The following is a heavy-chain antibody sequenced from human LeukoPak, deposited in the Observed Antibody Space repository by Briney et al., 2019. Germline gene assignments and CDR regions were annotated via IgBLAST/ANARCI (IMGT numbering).Heavy chain of an antibody. Sequence: GGSLRLSCAASGFTFSSYAMSWVRQAPGKGLEWVSAISGSGGSTYYADSVKGRFTISRDNSKNTLYLQMNSLRAEDTAVYYCAKDWSWFPDIEVVVAATSDYWGQGTLVTVSS. D-gene: IGHD2-15*01. CDR3: AKDWSWFPDIEVVVAATSDY. CDR2: ISGSGGST. J-gene: IGHJ4*02. CDR1: GFTFSSYA. V-gene: IGHV3-23*01.